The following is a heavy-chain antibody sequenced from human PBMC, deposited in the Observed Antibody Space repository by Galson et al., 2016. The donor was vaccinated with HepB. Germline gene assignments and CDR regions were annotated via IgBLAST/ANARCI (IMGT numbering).Heavy chain of an antibody. D-gene: IGHD6-25*01. Sequence: SGGTFSSYGISWLREAPGQGLEWMGGIIPIFHTPKYAQKFNGRVTITADRSTSTAYMELSGLRSEDTAVYYCARDLTAAAITDAFDIWGQGTMVTASS. V-gene: IGHV1-69*06. CDR1: GGTFSSYG. CDR3: ARDLTAAAITDAFDI. J-gene: IGHJ3*02. CDR2: IIPIFHTP.